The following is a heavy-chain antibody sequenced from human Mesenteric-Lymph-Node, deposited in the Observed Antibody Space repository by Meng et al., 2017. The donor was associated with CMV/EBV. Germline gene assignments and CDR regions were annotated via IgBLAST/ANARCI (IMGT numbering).Heavy chain of an antibody. J-gene: IGHJ5*02. Sequence: QVKLVQSGAEVKKPGSSVKVSCKASGGTFSSYTISLVRQAPGQGLDWMGRIIPILGIANYAQKFQGRVTITADKSTSTAYMELSSLRSEDTAVYYCAGGIAAAGSRWFDPWGQGTLVTVSS. CDR3: AGGIAAAGSRWFDP. CDR2: IIPILGIA. CDR1: GGTFSSYT. V-gene: IGHV1-69*02. D-gene: IGHD6-13*01.